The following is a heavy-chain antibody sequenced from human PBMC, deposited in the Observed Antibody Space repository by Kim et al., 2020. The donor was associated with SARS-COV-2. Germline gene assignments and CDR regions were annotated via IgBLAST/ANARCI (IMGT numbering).Heavy chain of an antibody. CDR1: GGSIRSGGKF. J-gene: IGHJ4*02. D-gene: IGHD2-2*01. CDR2: ISYSGNS. V-gene: IGHV4-31*03. Sequence: SETLSLTCSVSGGSIRSGGKFWTWIRQHPAKGLEWFGYISYSGNSHYSPSLRSRVTISRQTSKNQFSLELSSVTAADTAVFYCARGQPLDYWVQGILVS. CDR3: ARGQPLDY.